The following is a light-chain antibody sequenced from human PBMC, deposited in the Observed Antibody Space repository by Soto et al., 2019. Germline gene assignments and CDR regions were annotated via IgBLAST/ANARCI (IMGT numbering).Light chain of an antibody. V-gene: IGKV1-39*01. CDR1: QSISSY. CDR2: AAS. CDR3: QQSYSTPIT. Sequence: IQMTQSPSSLSASVGARVTITSRASQSISSYLNWYKQKPGKAPKLLSYAASSLQSGVPSRFSGSGSGTDFTLTISSLKPEDFATYYCQQSYSTPITFGQGTRLEIK. J-gene: IGKJ5*01.